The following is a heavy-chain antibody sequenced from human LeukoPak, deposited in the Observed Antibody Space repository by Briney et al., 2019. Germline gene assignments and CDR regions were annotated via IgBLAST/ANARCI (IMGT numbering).Heavy chain of an antibody. CDR1: GFTFSAYV. J-gene: IGHJ4*02. CDR3: ARVRADSSGHDIDY. V-gene: IGHV3-33*01. CDR2: LWYDGSNE. D-gene: IGHD3-22*01. Sequence: LTGGSLRLSCAASGFTFSAYVMHWVRRAPGKGLEWVAILWYDGSNEYYADSVKGRFTMSRDNSKNTLHLQMNSLRAEDTAVYYCARVRADSSGHDIDYWGQGTQVTVSS.